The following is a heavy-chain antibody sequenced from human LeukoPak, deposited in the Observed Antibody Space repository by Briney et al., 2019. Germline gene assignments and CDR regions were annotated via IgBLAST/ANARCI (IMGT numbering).Heavy chain of an antibody. J-gene: IGHJ4*02. CDR1: GYTFTNNF. CDR2: INPSGDNT. V-gene: IGHV1-46*01. CDR3: AREYYYGSGNYYNRIDY. D-gene: IGHD3-10*01. Sequence: ASVKVSCKASGYTFTNNFMHWVRQAPGQGLEWIGIINPSGDNTWYAQKFQGRVTMTRDMATSTDYLEVSSLRSEDTAVYYCAREYYYGSGNYYNRIDYWGQGTLVTVSS.